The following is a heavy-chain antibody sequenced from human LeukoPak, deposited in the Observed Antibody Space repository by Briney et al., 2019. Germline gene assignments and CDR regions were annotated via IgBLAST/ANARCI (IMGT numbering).Heavy chain of an antibody. J-gene: IGHJ4*02. CDR1: GYTFTSYD. CDR3: ARGQTIFSCSGGSCYHPSDY. D-gene: IGHD2-15*01. V-gene: IGHV1-8*01. Sequence: GASVKVSCKASGYTFTSYDINWVRQATGQGLEWMGWMNPNSGNTGYAQKFQGRVTMTRNTSISTAYMELSNLRSEDTAVYYCARGQTIFSCSGGSCYHPSDYWGQGTLVTVSS. CDR2: MNPNSGNT.